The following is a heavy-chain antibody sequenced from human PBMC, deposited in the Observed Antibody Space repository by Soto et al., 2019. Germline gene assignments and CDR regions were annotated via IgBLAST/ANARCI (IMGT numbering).Heavy chain of an antibody. D-gene: IGHD6-13*01. Sequence: PSATLSLTCTVSGCSISSSSYYWGWIRQPPGKGLVWIGSIYYSGSTYYNPSLKSRVTISVDTSKNQFSLKLSSVTAADTAVYYCASVLPRYSSSWYSKSEYFQHWGQGTLVTVSS. J-gene: IGHJ1*01. V-gene: IGHV4-39*01. CDR1: GCSISSSSYY. CDR3: ASVLPRYSSSWYSKSEYFQH. CDR2: IYYSGST.